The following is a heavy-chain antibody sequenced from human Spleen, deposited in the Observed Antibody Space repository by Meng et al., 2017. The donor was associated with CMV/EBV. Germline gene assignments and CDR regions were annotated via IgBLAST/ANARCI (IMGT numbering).Heavy chain of an antibody. V-gene: IGHV1-58*01. CDR1: GFTFTSSA. J-gene: IGHJ5*02. D-gene: IGHD6-19*01. Sequence: SVKVSCKASGFTFTSSAVQWVRQARGQRLEWIGWIVVGSGNTNYAQKFQERVTITRDTSISTAYMELSRLRSDDTAVYYCARGGYSSGWYTVRWFDPWGQGTLVTVSS. CDR2: IVVGSGNT. CDR3: ARGGYSSGWYTVRWFDP.